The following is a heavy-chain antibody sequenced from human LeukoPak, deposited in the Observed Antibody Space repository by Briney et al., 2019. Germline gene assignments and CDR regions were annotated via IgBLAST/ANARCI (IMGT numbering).Heavy chain of an antibody. CDR2: IYYSGRT. Sequence: SETLSLTCAVYGGSFSGYYWSWIRQHPGKGLEWIGYIYYSGRTYYNPSLKSRVTISVDTSENQLSLKLSSVTAADTAVYYCARVSPGYSNYADYWGQGTLVTVSS. CDR1: GGSFSGYY. D-gene: IGHD4-11*01. CDR3: ARVSPGYSNYADY. J-gene: IGHJ4*02. V-gene: IGHV4-31*11.